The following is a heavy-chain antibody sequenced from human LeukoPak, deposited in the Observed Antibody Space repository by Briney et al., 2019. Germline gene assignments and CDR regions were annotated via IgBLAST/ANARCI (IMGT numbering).Heavy chain of an antibody. D-gene: IGHD3-3*01. CDR3: ARDGRYDFWSGTNQPYYFDH. J-gene: IGHJ4*02. CDR1: GGSISSGDYY. V-gene: IGHV4-30-4*08. Sequence: SQTLSLTCTVSGGSISSGDYYWSWIRQPPGKGLEWIGYIYYSGSTYYNPSLKSRVTISVDTSKNQFSLKLSSVTAADTAVYYCARDGRYDFWSGTNQPYYFDHWGQGTLVTVSS. CDR2: IYYSGST.